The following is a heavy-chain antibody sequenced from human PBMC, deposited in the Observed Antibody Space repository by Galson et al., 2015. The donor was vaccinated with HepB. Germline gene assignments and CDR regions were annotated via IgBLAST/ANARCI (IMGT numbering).Heavy chain of an antibody. V-gene: IGHV4-39*01. CDR1: GYSIRSGGFY. CDR3: ARVLRYSFYMDV. J-gene: IGHJ6*03. Sequence: CTVSGYSIRSGGFYWGWIRQPPGKGLEWIGNIYYSGSTSYNPSLKSRVTMSVDTSKNQFSLKLSSVTAADTTVYYCARVLRYSFYMDVWGKGTTVTVSS. CDR2: IYYSGST. D-gene: IGHD2-15*01.